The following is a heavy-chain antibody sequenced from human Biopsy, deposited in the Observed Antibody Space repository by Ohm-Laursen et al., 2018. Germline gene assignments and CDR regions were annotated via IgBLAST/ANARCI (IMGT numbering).Heavy chain of an antibody. Sequence: SVKVSCKAPGGTFSNYGVNWVRQAPGQGLEWLGGNIPILGTGNYAQKFQDRVTVATDPSTSTATMELRSLRSDDTAVYYCATKLTGYFHHWGQGTLVIVSS. J-gene: IGHJ1*01. CDR1: GGTFSNYG. CDR3: ATKLTGYFHH. CDR2: NIPILGTG. V-gene: IGHV1-69*05. D-gene: IGHD3-9*01.